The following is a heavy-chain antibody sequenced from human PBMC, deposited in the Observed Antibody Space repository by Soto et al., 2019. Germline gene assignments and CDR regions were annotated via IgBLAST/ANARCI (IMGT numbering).Heavy chain of an antibody. CDR3: ASRNYFDY. CDR2: LSAYNGNT. V-gene: IGHV1-18*01. Sequence: ASLKLSCKAPRYSFTRSGINCVRQAPGQGLEWMGWLSAYNGNTNYSQKFQGRVTITRDTSASTAYMELSSLRIEDPAVYYCASRNYFDYWGQGSPVTV. J-gene: IGHJ4*02. CDR1: RYSFTRSG.